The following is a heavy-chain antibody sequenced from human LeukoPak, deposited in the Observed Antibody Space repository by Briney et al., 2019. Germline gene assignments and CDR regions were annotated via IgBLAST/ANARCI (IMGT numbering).Heavy chain of an antibody. D-gene: IGHD1-26*01. Sequence: SETLSLTCTVSGGSISSVYWSWIRQPPGKGLEWIGYIYYSGNTNYNPSLKNRVTISVDTSKNQFSLKLSSVTAADTAVYYCARGYSGSYGRFDYWGQGTLATVSS. CDR3: ARGYSGSYGRFDY. V-gene: IGHV4-59*01. J-gene: IGHJ4*02. CDR1: GGSISSVY. CDR2: IYYSGNT.